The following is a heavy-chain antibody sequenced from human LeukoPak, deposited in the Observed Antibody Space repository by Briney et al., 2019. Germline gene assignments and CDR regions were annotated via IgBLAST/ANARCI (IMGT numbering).Heavy chain of an antibody. CDR3: ARTPRIQLRSFLFDY. Sequence: PSETLSLTCPVPGGSISSYYWSWIRQPPGKGLEWIGYIYYSGSTNYNPSLKSRVTISVDTSKNQFSLNLSSVTAADTAVYYCARTPRIQLRSFLFDYWGQGTLVTVSS. CDR1: GGSISSYY. D-gene: IGHD5-18*01. V-gene: IGHV4-59*01. J-gene: IGHJ4*02. CDR2: IYYSGST.